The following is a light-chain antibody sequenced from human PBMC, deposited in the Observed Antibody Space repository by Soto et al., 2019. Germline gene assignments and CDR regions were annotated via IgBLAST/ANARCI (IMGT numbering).Light chain of an antibody. V-gene: IGLV2-14*01. CDR3: SAYTARSTLV. J-gene: IGLJ3*02. CDR2: EVR. Sequence: QSALTQPASVSGSAGQSITISCSGTMRDVGAYNLVSWYQQHPGTAPKLIIYEVRNRPSGISSRFSGSRSGNTGPLTISGLQSEDEGDYYCSAYTARSTLVFGGGTKVTVL. CDR1: MRDVGAYNL.